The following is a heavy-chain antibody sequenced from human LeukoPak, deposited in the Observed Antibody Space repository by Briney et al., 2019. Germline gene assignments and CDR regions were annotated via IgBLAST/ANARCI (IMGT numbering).Heavy chain of an antibody. CDR2: IWYDGSNK. V-gene: IGHV3-33*06. CDR3: AKTDYDSSGYRYYFDY. Sequence: GGSLRLSCAASGFTFSSYGMHWVRQAPGKGLEWVAVIWYDGSNKYYADSVKGRFTISRDNSKNTLYLQMNSLRAEDTAVYYCAKTDYDSSGYRYYFDYWGQGTLVTVSS. CDR1: GFTFSSYG. D-gene: IGHD3-22*01. J-gene: IGHJ4*02.